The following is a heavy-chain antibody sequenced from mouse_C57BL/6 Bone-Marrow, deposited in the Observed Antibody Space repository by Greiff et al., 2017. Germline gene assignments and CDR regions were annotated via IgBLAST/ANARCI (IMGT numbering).Heavy chain of an antibody. CDR3: HGYWFAY. CDR1: GYAFSSSW. V-gene: IGHV1-82*01. D-gene: IGHD2-2*01. J-gene: IGHJ3*01. CDR2: IYPGDGDT. Sequence: QVQLKQSGPELVQPGASVKISCKASGYAFSSSWMNWVKQRPGKGLEWIGRIYPGDGDTNYNGKFKGKATLTADNSSSTAYMQRSSLTSEDSAVYFCHGYWFAYWGQGTLVTVAA.